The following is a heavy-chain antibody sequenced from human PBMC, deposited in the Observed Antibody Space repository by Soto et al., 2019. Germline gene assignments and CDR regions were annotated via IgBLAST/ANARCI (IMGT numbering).Heavy chain of an antibody. CDR1: RYTFASYY. D-gene: IGHD1-26*01. J-gene: IGHJ5*02. Sequence: ASVKVCCKAPRYTFASYYINWVRHAPGQGLEWMGVINPHGGSTAYAQKFKVRVTLTRDTSASTVYMEVSSLTSEDTAMYYCARSSGGNFGIIIEGTNWFAPWAQGTLVTVSS. CDR3: ARSSGGNFGIIIEGTNWFAP. V-gene: IGHV1-46*01. CDR2: INPHGGST.